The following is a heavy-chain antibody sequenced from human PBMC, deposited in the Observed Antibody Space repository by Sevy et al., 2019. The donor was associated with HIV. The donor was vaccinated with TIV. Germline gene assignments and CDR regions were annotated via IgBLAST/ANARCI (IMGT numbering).Heavy chain of an antibody. Sequence: ASVKVSCKPSGYTFTTYGITWVRQAPGQGLEWMGWINTYNGNTNYAQKFQGRVTITRDTSTSTAYMELRSLTSDDTAVYYCARKKNLGEPSDPWGQGTLVTVSS. J-gene: IGHJ5*02. CDR1: GYTFTTYG. V-gene: IGHV1-18*01. CDR3: ARKKNLGEPSDP. CDR2: INTYNGNT. D-gene: IGHD3-16*01.